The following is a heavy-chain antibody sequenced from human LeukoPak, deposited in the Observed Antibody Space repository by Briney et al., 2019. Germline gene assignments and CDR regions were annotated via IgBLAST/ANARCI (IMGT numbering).Heavy chain of an antibody. V-gene: IGHV3-7*01. D-gene: IGHD4-11*01. CDR2: IKLDGSEK. J-gene: IGHJ5*02. Sequence: GGSLRLSCAASGFTFSNYWMSWVRQAPGKGLEWVANIKLDGSEKYYVDSVKGRFTISRDNAKISVYLQMNSLRAEDTAVYYCARAFDYSQPNWFNPWGQGTLVTVSS. CDR3: ARAFDYSQPNWFNP. CDR1: GFTFSNYW.